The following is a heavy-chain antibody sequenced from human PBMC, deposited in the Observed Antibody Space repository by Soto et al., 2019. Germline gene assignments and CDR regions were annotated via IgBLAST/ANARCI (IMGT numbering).Heavy chain of an antibody. D-gene: IGHD6-13*01. Sequence: ASVKVSCKASGYTFTSYYMHWVRQAPGQGLEWMGIINPSGGSTSYAQKFQGRVTMTRDTSTSTVYMELSSLRSEDTAVYYCARDHRALSGIAAAGTPTPYFDYWGQGTLVTVSS. CDR2: INPSGGST. CDR3: ARDHRALSGIAAAGTPTPYFDY. V-gene: IGHV1-46*01. CDR1: GYTFTSYY. J-gene: IGHJ4*02.